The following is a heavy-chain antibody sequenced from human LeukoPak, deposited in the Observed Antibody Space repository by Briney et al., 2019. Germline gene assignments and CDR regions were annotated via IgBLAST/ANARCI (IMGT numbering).Heavy chain of an antibody. V-gene: IGHV4-59*01. CDR2: IYHRGSA. D-gene: IGHD1-26*01. Sequence: PSETLSLTCTVSGGSISNYYWSWIRQSPEKGLEWIGYIYHRGSANYNPSLTSRVTISVDTSKNQFSLKLASVTAADTAVYYCARGGGFGSPPGFWGQGTLVTVSS. CDR1: GGSISNYY. CDR3: ARGGGFGSPPGF. J-gene: IGHJ4*02.